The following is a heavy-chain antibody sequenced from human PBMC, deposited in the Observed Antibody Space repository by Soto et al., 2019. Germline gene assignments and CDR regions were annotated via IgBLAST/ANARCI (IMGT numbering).Heavy chain of an antibody. D-gene: IGHD3-10*01. V-gene: IGHV3-53*01. Sequence: EVQLVESGGGLIQPGGSLRLSCAVSGFTVSNNYMSWVRQAPGKGLEGVSVIYSGGYTAYGDSVKGRFTISRDNSKKPHILKRNSRGPDASAVFSWATGRGGGGYWGQGTLVTVSS. CDR1: GFTVSNNY. CDR3: ATGRGGGGY. CDR2: IYSGGYT. J-gene: IGHJ4*02.